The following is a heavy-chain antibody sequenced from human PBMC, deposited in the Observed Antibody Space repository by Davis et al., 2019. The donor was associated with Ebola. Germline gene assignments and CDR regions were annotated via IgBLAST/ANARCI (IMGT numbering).Heavy chain of an antibody. V-gene: IGHV3-7*01. CDR2: IKQDGSEK. J-gene: IGHJ4*02. D-gene: IGHD6-13*01. Sequence: GGSLRLSCAASGFSFSSYWMSWVRQAPGKGLEWVANIKQDGSEKYYVDSVEGRFTISRDNAKNSLYLQMDTLRVEDTALYYCTKGQGYFLDYWGQGTLVTVSS. CDR3: TKGQGYFLDY. CDR1: GFSFSSYW.